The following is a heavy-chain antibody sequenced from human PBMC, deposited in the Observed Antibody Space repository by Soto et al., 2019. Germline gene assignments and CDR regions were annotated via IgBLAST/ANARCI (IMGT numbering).Heavy chain of an antibody. CDR1: GGSISSGGYY. CDR2: IYYSGST. CDR3: ARVRYCSGGSCYPRFDP. J-gene: IGHJ5*02. D-gene: IGHD2-15*01. V-gene: IGHV4-31*03. Sequence: QVQLQESGPGLVKPSQTLSLTCTVSGGSISSGGYYWSWIRQHPGKGLEWIGYIYYSGSTYYNPSLKIRFTISVHTSKNQFSLKLSSVTAADTAVYYCARVRYCSGGSCYPRFDPWGQGTLVTVSS.